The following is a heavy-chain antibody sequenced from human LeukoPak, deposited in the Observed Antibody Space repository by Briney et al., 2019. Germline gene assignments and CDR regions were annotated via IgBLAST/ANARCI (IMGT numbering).Heavy chain of an antibody. Sequence: SETLSLTCTVSGGSISSYYWSWIRQPPGKGLEWIGNIYNSGSTKYNPSLKSRVTISVDTSKNQFSLKLSSVTAADTAVYYCARHYKGEMATINYFDYWGQGTLVTVSS. CDR3: ARHYKGEMATINYFDY. J-gene: IGHJ4*02. V-gene: IGHV4-59*08. CDR2: IYNSGST. CDR1: GGSISSYY. D-gene: IGHD5-24*01.